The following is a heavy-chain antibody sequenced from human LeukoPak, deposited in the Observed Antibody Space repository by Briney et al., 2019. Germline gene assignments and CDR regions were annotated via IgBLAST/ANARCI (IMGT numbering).Heavy chain of an antibody. Sequence: GGSLRLSCAASGFTFSSYGMHWVRQAPGKGLEWVAVISYDGSNKYYADSVKGRFTISRDNSKNTLYLQMNSLRAVDTAVYYCAKDQFGYSSGWYYYGMDVWGQGTTVTVSS. CDR3: AKDQFGYSSGWYYYGMDV. D-gene: IGHD6-19*01. CDR2: ISYDGSNK. CDR1: GFTFSSYG. J-gene: IGHJ6*02. V-gene: IGHV3-30*18.